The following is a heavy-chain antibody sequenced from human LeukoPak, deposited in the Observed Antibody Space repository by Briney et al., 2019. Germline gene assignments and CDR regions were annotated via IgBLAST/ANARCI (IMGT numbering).Heavy chain of an antibody. Sequence: PSETLSLTCAVYGGSFSGYYWSWIRQPPGKGLEWIEEINHSGSTNYNPSLKSRVTISVDTPKNQFSLKLSSVTAADTAVYYCARIHRMDVWGKGTTVTVSS. J-gene: IGHJ6*03. V-gene: IGHV4-34*01. CDR3: ARIHRMDV. CDR1: GGSFSGYY. CDR2: INHSGST.